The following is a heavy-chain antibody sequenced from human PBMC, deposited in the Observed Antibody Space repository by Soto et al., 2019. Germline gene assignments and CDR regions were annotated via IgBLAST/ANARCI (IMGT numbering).Heavy chain of an antibody. J-gene: IGHJ6*02. CDR3: AREYIVVVPAAAFYYYYYGMDV. CDR2: INPNSGGT. CDR1: GYIFTDYY. D-gene: IGHD2-2*01. Sequence: ASVNVSCKPSGYIFTDYYMRWVRQAPGQELGWMGRINPNSGGTNYAQKFQGRVTMTRDTSISTAYMELSRLRSDDTAVYYRAREYIVVVPAAAFYYYYYGMDVWGQGTTVTVSS. V-gene: IGHV1-2*06.